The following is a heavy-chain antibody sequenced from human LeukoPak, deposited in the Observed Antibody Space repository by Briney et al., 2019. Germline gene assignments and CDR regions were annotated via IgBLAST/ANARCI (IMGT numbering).Heavy chain of an antibody. J-gene: IGHJ6*02. CDR1: GYSFTNYW. CDR3: ARRNCGGDCYYYYYGLDV. D-gene: IGHD2-21*02. Sequence: GESLKISCKGSGYSFTNYWIGWVRQMPGKGLEWMGIINPGDPDTRYSPSFQGQVTISADKSISTAYLQWSSLKASDTAMYYCARRNCGGDCYYYYYGLDVWGQGTTVTVSS. CDR2: INPGDPDT. V-gene: IGHV5-51*01.